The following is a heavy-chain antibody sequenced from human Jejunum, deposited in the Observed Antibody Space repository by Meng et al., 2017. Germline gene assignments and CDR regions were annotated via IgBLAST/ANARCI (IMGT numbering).Heavy chain of an antibody. D-gene: IGHD6-19*01. Sequence: VQLLHSGAEVKKPGASVKVSCKASGYTFTSYAMHWVRQAPGQRLEWMGWINAGNGNTKYSQKFQGRVTITRDTSASTAYMELSSLRSEDTAVYYCAREGIAVAGPDYWGQGTLVTVSS. CDR1: GYTFTSYA. CDR2: INAGNGNT. CDR3: AREGIAVAGPDY. J-gene: IGHJ4*02. V-gene: IGHV1-3*01.